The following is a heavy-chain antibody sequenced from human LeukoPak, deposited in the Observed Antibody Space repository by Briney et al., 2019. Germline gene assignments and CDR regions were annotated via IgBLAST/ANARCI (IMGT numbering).Heavy chain of an antibody. Sequence: SESLSLTCTVSGASISSFSGSWIRQPPGKGLEWIGYIYYSGSTNSNPSLKSRVTISVDTSKNQFSLKVSSVTAADTAGYYCARGTSNVLGHFDWLHMDVWGKGTTVTVSS. CDR1: GASISSFS. D-gene: IGHD3-9*01. J-gene: IGHJ6*03. V-gene: IGHV4-59*01. CDR3: ARGTSNVLGHFDWLHMDV. CDR2: IYYSGST.